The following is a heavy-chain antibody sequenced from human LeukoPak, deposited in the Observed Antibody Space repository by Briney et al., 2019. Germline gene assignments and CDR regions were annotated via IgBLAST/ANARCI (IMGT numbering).Heavy chain of an antibody. CDR3: ARQTRDAFDI. CDR1: GYSFISSW. CDR2: IYPGDSNT. Sequence: GESLKTSCKGSGYSFISSWIAWVRQMPGKGLEWMGLIYPGDSNTRYSPSFQGQVTISADRSINTAYLQWSSLKASDTAIYYCARQTRDAFDIWGQGTMVTVSS. D-gene: IGHD1-1*01. J-gene: IGHJ3*02. V-gene: IGHV5-51*01.